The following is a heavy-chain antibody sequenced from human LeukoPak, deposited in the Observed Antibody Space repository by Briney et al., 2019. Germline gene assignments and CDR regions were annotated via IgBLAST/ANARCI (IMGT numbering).Heavy chain of an antibody. CDR1: GFTFSNHG. V-gene: IGHV3-33*01. CDR3: AELTSMVEQY. J-gene: IGHJ4*02. D-gene: IGHD3-10*01. CDR2: IWYDGSNK. Sequence: PGGSLRLSCAVSGFTFSNHGMHWVRQAPGKGLEWVAVIWYDGSNKYYADSVKGRFTISRDQSKNTQYLQMNSLRAEDTAVYYCAELTSMVEQYWGQGTLVTVSS.